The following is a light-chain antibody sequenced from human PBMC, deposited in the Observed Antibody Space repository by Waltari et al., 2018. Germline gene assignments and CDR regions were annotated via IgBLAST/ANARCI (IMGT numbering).Light chain of an antibody. J-gene: IGKJ4*01. CDR2: GAS. CDR3: QQYNTYPLT. Sequence: DIQMTQSPSTLSASVADRVTITCRASQSLGNWLAWYQQKPGKAPKLLLYGASNLESGVPSRFSGSGSGTEFTLTISSLQYDDFATYYCQQYNTYPLTFGGGTKVEI. CDR1: QSLGNW. V-gene: IGKV1-5*03.